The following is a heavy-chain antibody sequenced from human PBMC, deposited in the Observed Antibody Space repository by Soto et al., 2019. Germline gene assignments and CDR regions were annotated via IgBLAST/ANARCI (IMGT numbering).Heavy chain of an antibody. CDR1: GFTFSSSA. Sequence: GGSLRLSCAASGFTFSSSAMSWVRQAPGKGPELVSAISESGDDTFSADSVKGRFTISRDNTKNTLYLQMNSLRAEDTALYFCAKGGYKYGLDPWGQGTLVTVSS. V-gene: IGHV3-23*01. CDR2: ISESGDDT. D-gene: IGHD5-18*01. J-gene: IGHJ5*02. CDR3: AKGGYKYGLDP.